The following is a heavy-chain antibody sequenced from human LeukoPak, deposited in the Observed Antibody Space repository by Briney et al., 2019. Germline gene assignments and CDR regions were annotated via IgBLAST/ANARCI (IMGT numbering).Heavy chain of an antibody. Sequence: GGSLRLSCAASGFSFSSFGMNWVRQAPGKGLEWVSSISSSAYIYYADSVKGRFTISRDNAKNSLYLQMNSLRAEDTAVYYCARVGCISTSCYDLDYWGQGTLVTVSS. CDR3: ARVGCISTSCYDLDY. CDR1: GFSFSSFG. J-gene: IGHJ4*02. D-gene: IGHD2-2*01. CDR2: ISSSAYI. V-gene: IGHV3-21*01.